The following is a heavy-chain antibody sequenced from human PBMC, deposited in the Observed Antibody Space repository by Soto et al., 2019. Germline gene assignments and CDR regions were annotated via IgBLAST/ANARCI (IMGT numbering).Heavy chain of an antibody. V-gene: IGHV1-18*01. CDR2: ISAYNGNT. Sequence: ASVKVSCKASGYTFTSYGVSWVRQAPGQGLEWMGWISAYNGNTNYAQKLQGRVTMTTDTSTSTAYMELRSLRSDDTAVYYCARVGELGYCSSTSCYGRNDYYGMDVWG. J-gene: IGHJ6*02. CDR3: ARVGELGYCSSTSCYGRNDYYGMDV. CDR1: GYTFTSYG. D-gene: IGHD2-2*01.